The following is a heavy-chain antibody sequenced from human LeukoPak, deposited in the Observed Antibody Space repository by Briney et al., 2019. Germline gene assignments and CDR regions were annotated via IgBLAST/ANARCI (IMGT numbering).Heavy chain of an antibody. J-gene: IGHJ6*03. CDR2: INPNSGGT. D-gene: IGHD3-10*01. CDR1: GYTFTGYY. CDR3: ARGWTVRGVIIGYYYYMDV. Sequence: ASVKVSCKASGYTFTGYYMHWVRQAPGQGLEWMGWINPNSGGTNYAQKFQGRVTMTRDTSISTAYMELSRLRSDDTAVYYCARGWTVRGVIIGYYYYMDVWGKGTTVTISS. V-gene: IGHV1-2*02.